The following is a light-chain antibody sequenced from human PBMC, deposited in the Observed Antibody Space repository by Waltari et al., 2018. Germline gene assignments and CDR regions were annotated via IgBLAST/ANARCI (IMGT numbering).Light chain of an antibody. CDR1: QSVSSNY. CDR3: QQYGSSPLT. Sequence: EIVLTQSPGTLSLSPGERATLSCRASQSVSSNYLAWYQQKPGQAPRLLIYGASSRATGIPDRFSGIGSGTDFTLTISRLEPEDFAVYYCQQYGSSPLTFGQGTKLEIK. V-gene: IGKV3-20*01. CDR2: GAS. J-gene: IGKJ2*01.